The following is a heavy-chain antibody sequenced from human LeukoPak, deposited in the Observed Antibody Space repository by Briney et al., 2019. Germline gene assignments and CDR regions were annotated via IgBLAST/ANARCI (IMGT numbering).Heavy chain of an antibody. CDR1: GFTFNNYA. CDR2: ISGSDTST. J-gene: IGHJ4*02. CDR3: ARETGSAVGSTDFDY. Sequence: GGSLRLSCAASGFTFNNYAMSWVRQAPGKGLEWVSVISGSDTSTYYADSVKGRFTISRDNSKNTLYLQMNSLRAEDTAVYYCARETGSAVGSTDFDYWGQGTLVTVSS. V-gene: IGHV3-23*01. D-gene: IGHD4-17*01.